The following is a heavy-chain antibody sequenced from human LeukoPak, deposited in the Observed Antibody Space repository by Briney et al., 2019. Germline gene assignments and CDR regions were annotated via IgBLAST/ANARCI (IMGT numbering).Heavy chain of an antibody. V-gene: IGHV4-38-2*02. J-gene: IGHJ3*02. Sequence: SDTLTLTCSLCGYFLSRGYDWGWIRQPPGTGLEWIEWFYHSGSTYYNPSIKRRVSISVDTSKHQFCQKLSSVTAADTAVYDCARDRGGYSYGYDAFDIWGQGTMVTVSS. D-gene: IGHD5-18*01. CDR2: FYHSGST. CDR3: ARDRGGYSYGYDAFDI. CDR1: GYFLSRGYD.